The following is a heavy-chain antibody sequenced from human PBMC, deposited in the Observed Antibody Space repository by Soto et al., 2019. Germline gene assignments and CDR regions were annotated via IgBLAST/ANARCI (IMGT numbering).Heavy chain of an antibody. J-gene: IGHJ4*02. CDR2: INPNSGGT. D-gene: IGHD3-22*01. Sequence: ASVKVSCKASGYTFTGYYMHWVRQAPGQGLEWMGWINPNSGGTNYAQKFQGWVTMTRDTSISTAYMELSRLRSDDTAVYYCARGSSVYDSSGSDYWGQGTLVTVSS. CDR3: ARGSSVYDSSGSDY. V-gene: IGHV1-2*04. CDR1: GYTFTGYY.